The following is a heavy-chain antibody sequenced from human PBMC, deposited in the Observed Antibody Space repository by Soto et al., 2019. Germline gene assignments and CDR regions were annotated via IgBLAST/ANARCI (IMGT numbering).Heavy chain of an antibody. CDR1: GFTFSSYG. Sequence: PGGSLRLSCAASGFTFSSYGMHWVRQAPGKGLEWVAVISYDGSNKYYADSVKGRFTISRDNSKNTLYLQMNSLRAEDTAVYYCAKDRGGNYYGMDVWGQGTTVTSP. CDR3: AKDRGGNYYGMDV. J-gene: IGHJ6*02. V-gene: IGHV3-30*18. CDR2: ISYDGSNK. D-gene: IGHD1-1*01.